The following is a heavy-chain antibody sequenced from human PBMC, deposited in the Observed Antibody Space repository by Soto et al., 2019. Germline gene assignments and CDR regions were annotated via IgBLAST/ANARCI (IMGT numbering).Heavy chain of an antibody. D-gene: IGHD6-19*01. CDR1: GFTFNSYA. Sequence: PGGSLRLSCSASGFTFNSYAVHWVRQAPGKGLEFVSAISSYGADRYYADSVKGRFAISRDNSKNTLYLQMSSLRAEDTALYYCVKEGYMRSDWYGQFDYWGQGALVTVSS. CDR2: ISSYGADR. V-gene: IGHV3-64D*06. CDR3: VKEGYMRSDWYGQFDY. J-gene: IGHJ4*02.